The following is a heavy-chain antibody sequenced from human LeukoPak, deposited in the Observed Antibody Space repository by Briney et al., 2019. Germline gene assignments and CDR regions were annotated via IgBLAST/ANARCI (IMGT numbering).Heavy chain of an antibody. CDR2: IYYSGST. Sequence: SETLSLTCTVSGGSISSSSYYWGWIRQPPGKGLEWICSIYYSGSTYYNPSLKSRVTISVDTSKHQFSLKLSSVTAADTAVYYCARGGDIVVVPAALQYYYYYYGMDVWGQGTTVTVSS. D-gene: IGHD2-2*01. CDR3: ARGGDIVVVPAALQYYYYYYGMDV. CDR1: GGSISSSSYY. V-gene: IGHV4-39*01. J-gene: IGHJ6*02.